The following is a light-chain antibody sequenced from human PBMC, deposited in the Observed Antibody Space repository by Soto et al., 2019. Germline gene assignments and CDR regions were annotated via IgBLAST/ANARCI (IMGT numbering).Light chain of an antibody. V-gene: IGKV3-20*01. CDR2: GAS. J-gene: IGKJ1*01. Sequence: EIVLTQSPGSLSLSLGERATLSCRASQSVDSAFFAWYQQKPGQPPRLLMYGASRRATGIPDRFSGSGSGTDFTLAISRLEPEDFAVYYCQQYASSLTFGQGTKVEI. CDR1: QSVDSAF. CDR3: QQYASSLT.